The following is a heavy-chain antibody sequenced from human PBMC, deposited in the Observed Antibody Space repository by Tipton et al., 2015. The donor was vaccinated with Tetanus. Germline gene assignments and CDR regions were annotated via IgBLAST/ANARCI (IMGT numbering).Heavy chain of an antibody. CDR3: ASHYGSGSDDAFDI. D-gene: IGHD3-10*01. CDR2: IYTSGST. Sequence: TLSLTCTVSGGSISSYSWSWIRQPAGKGLEWIGRIYTSGSTNYNPSLKSRVTMSVDTSKNQFSLKLSSVTAADTAVYYCASHYGSGSDDAFDIWGQGTMVTVSS. J-gene: IGHJ3*02. CDR1: GGSISSYS. V-gene: IGHV4-4*07.